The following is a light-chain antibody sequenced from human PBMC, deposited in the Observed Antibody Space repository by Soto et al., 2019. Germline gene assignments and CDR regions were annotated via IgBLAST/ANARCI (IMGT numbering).Light chain of an antibody. CDR2: DAS. CDR3: QHRFNWPLT. V-gene: IGKV3-11*01. Sequence: EIVLTQSPATLSLSPGERATLSCRASQKIGTFLAWYQQKPGQAPRLLFYDASNRATGVPPRFSGSGSGTDLTLTISSLEPEDLAVYYCQHRFNWPLTFGGGTKVEIK. J-gene: IGKJ4*01. CDR1: QKIGTF.